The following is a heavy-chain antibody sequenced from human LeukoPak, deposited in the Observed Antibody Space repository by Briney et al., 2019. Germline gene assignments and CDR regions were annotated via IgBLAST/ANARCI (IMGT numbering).Heavy chain of an antibody. J-gene: IGHJ6*02. CDR1: GFTFSNYA. D-gene: IGHD2-15*01. V-gene: IGHV3-23*01. CDR2: ISGSGGST. CDR3: AKVKDSYYYYGMDV. Sequence: GGPLRLSCAASGFTFSNYAMSWVRQAPGKGLEWVSAISGSGGSTYYADSVKGRFTISRDNSKNTLDLQMNSLRAEDTAIYYCAKVKDSYYYYGMDVWGQGTTVTVSS.